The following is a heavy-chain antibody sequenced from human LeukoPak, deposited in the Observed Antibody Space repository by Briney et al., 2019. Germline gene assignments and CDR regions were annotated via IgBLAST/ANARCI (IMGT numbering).Heavy chain of an antibody. J-gene: IGHJ5*02. D-gene: IGHD5-18*01. CDR1: GFSFSTYW. Sequence: GGSLRLSCTASGFSFSTYWMTWVRQVPGKGLEWVANIRQDGGETKYMDSVKGRFTISRDNPKNSLYLQMNSLRAEDTAVYYCARTNVYGYDHWGQGTLVTVS. CDR2: IRQDGGET. CDR3: ARTNVYGYDH. V-gene: IGHV3-7*03.